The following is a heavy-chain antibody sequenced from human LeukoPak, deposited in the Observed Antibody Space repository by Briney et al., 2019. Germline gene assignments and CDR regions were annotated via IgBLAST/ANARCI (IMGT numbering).Heavy chain of an antibody. CDR3: ARQSRDGSKTRGYYFDH. D-gene: IGHD3-10*01. CDR1: GYTFTTYW. J-gene: IGHJ4*02. Sequence: GESLKISCKGSGYTFTTYWIGWVRQVPGKGLEWVGIIYPGDSDVRYSPSFEGQVTISVDKSISTVYLQWSSLKASDTAMYYCARQSRDGSKTRGYYFDHWGQGTLVTVSS. V-gene: IGHV5-51*01. CDR2: IYPGDSDV.